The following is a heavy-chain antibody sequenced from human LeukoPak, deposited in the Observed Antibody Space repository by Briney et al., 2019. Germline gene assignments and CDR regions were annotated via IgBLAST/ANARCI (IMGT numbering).Heavy chain of an antibody. Sequence: PGGSLRLSCAASGFTFDDYAMHWVRQAPGKGLEWVSGISWNSGSIGYADSVKGRFTISRDNAKNSLYLQMNSLRAEDTALYYCAKDTGGDYYYYGMDVWGQGTTVTVSS. CDR1: GFTFDDYA. D-gene: IGHD4-17*01. J-gene: IGHJ6*02. CDR2: ISWNSGSI. CDR3: AKDTGGDYYYYGMDV. V-gene: IGHV3-9*01.